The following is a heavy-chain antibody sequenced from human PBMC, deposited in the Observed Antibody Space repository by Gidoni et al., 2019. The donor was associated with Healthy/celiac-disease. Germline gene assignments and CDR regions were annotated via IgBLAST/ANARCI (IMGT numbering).Heavy chain of an antibody. Sequence: QVHLVESGGGVVQPGRSLRLSCAASGFPFSSYAMNWVRQAPGQGLEWVAVISYDGSNKYYADSVKGRFTISRDNSKNTLYLQMNSLRAEDTAVYYCARPNPIAAAGTYYFDYWGQGTLVTVSS. CDR3: ARPNPIAAAGTYYFDY. J-gene: IGHJ4*02. CDR1: GFPFSSYA. V-gene: IGHV3-30-3*01. CDR2: ISYDGSNK. D-gene: IGHD6-13*01.